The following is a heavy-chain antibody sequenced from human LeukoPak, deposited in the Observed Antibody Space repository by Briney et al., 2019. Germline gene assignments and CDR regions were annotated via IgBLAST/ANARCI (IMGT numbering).Heavy chain of an antibody. J-gene: IGHJ3*02. CDR3: VRHGQEGDLHDPGSHNAYDI. CDR2: ISDSGST. Sequence: SETLSLTCTVSGGSISSDYWTWIRQPPGKRLEWIGYISDSGSTNYNPSLKSRVTISRDTSKNQFSLNLRSVTAADTALYYCVRHGQEGDLHDPGSHNAYDIWGQGTLVTVSS. V-gene: IGHV4-59*08. CDR1: GGSISSDY. D-gene: IGHD1-26*01.